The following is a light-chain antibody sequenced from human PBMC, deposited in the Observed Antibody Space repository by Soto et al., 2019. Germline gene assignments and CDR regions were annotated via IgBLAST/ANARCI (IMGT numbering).Light chain of an antibody. CDR2: AAS. V-gene: IGKV1-39*01. CDR3: QQSFDTPYT. J-gene: IGKJ2*01. CDR1: ETISSNY. Sequence: DIQMTQSPSSLSASVGDRVSITCRASETISSNYLNWYQQKPGKAPKLLVYAASILHAGVPSRFTGSGFDKDFTLTISSLQPEDCEMYYCQQSFDTPYTFGHGTKVEI.